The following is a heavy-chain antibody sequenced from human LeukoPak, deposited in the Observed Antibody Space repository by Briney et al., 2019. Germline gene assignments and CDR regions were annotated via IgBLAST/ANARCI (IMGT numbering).Heavy chain of an antibody. CDR3: ARDRPNYYGSDGHYYRRDGDY. V-gene: IGHV3-53*01. Sequence: GGSLRLSCAASGVTVENDAMGWVRQSSEKGLEWVSVIYRGGNTFYVDSVKGRFTITRDNSENTLYLQMHSLRAEDTAVYYCARDRPNYYGSDGHYYRRDGDYWGRGTLVSVSS. CDR1: GVTVENDA. CDR2: IYRGGNT. D-gene: IGHD3-22*01. J-gene: IGHJ4*02.